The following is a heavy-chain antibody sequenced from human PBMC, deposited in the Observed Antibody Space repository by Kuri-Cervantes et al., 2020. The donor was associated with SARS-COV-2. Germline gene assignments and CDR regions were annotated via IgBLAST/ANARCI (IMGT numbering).Heavy chain of an antibody. D-gene: IGHD2-2*02. CDR2: ISYDGSTK. Sequence: LSLTCAASGFTFSNYAMHWVRQAPGKGLEWVAVISYDGSTKYYADSVKGRFTLSRDTPKNTLFLQMNSLRAEDTAVYYCARDMDCSSTSCYSGLDPWGQGTLVTVSS. CDR3: ARDMDCSSTSCYSGLDP. V-gene: IGHV3-30*04. CDR1: GFTFSNYA. J-gene: IGHJ5*02.